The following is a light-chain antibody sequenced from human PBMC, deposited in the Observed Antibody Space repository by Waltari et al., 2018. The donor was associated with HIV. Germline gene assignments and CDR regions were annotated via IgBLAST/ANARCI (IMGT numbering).Light chain of an antibody. CDR2: RNN. V-gene: IGLV1-47*01. J-gene: IGLJ2*01. CDR3: AAWDDTLTVV. CDR1: SSHIGTNY. Sequence: QSVLTQPPSASGTPGQSVTISCSGTSSHIGTNYVSWYQQFPGTAPKLLIYRNNKRPAGVPDRCSGSKSGTSASLDISGLRSDDEAEYYCAAWDDTLTVVFGGGTKLTVL.